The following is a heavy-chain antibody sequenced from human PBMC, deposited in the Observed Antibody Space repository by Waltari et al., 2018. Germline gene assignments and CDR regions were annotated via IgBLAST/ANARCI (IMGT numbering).Heavy chain of an antibody. CDR2: IDPSDSST. Sequence: DVPLVQSGVAVKKPGESLRISCKGSGYTFSDYKITWVRQMPGKGLEWMGSIDPSDSSTNYSPSFQGHVTISLDKSISTAYLQWNSLEASDTAIFYCAIAGAGNFDLWGRGTLVTVSS. D-gene: IGHD6-19*01. CDR3: AIAGAGNFDL. CDR1: GYTFSDYK. V-gene: IGHV5-10-1*03. J-gene: IGHJ2*01.